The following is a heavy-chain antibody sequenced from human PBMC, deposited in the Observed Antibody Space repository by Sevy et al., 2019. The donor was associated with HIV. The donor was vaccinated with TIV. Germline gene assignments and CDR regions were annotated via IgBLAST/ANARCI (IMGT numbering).Heavy chain of an antibody. D-gene: IGHD1-26*01. J-gene: IGHJ4*02. CDR1: GFTFSSYA. CDR3: AKPAISGSYYAGLVY. Sequence: GGSLRLSCAASGFTFSSYAMSWVRQAPGKGLEWVSAISGSGGSTYYADSVKGRFTISRDNSKNTLYLQMNSLRAEETAVYYCAKPAISGSYYAGLVYWGQGTLVTVSS. V-gene: IGHV3-23*01. CDR2: ISGSGGST.